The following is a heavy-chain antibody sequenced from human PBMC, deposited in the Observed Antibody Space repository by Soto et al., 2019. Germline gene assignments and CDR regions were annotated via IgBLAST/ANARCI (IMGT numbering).Heavy chain of an antibody. CDR2: LSYDRXXX. D-gene: IGHD3-22*01. J-gene: IGHJ4*02. Sequence: PGGSLRLSCAASGFQFSIYGMHWIRQAPGKGLEWVALLSYDRXXXXXXXXXXXXFTISRDHNTNTLYLEMRNLRPEDTAVYFCAKDMAYYYDSSGPRPGSGIDYWGQGTRVTVSS. V-gene: IGHV3-30*18. CDR1: GFQFSIYG. CDR3: AKDMAYYYDSSGPRPGSGIDY.